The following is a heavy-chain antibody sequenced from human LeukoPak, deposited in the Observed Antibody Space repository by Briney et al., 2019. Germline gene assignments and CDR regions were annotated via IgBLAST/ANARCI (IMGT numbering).Heavy chain of an antibody. V-gene: IGHV4-34*01. J-gene: IGHJ5*02. CDR3: ARGPGTIFGVVIIGMVWFDP. D-gene: IGHD3-3*01. CDR1: GGSFSDYY. CDR2: INHSGST. Sequence: SETLSLTCAVYGGSFSDYYWNWIRQPPGKGLEWIGEINHSGSTNYNPSLKSRVTMSVDTSKNQFSLKLSSVTAADTAVYYCARGPGTIFGVVIIGMVWFDPWGQGTLVTVSS.